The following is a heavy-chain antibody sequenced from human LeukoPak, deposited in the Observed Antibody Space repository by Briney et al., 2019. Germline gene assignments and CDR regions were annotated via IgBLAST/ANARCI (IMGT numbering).Heavy chain of an antibody. D-gene: IGHD5-18*01. V-gene: IGHV3-23*01. Sequence: GGSLRLSCAASGFTFSSYAMSWVRQAPGNGLEWVSAISGSGGSTYHADSVKGRFTISRDNSKNTLYLQMNSLRAEDTAVYYCAKAFDTAMARRGSSFDYWGQGTLVTVSS. CDR2: ISGSGGST. J-gene: IGHJ4*02. CDR3: AKAFDTAMARRGSSFDY. CDR1: GFTFSSYA.